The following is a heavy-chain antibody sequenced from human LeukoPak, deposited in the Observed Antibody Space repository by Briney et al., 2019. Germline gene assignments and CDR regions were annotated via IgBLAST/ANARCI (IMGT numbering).Heavy chain of an antibody. V-gene: IGHV3-11*01. Sequence: GGSLRLSCTASGFTFSDYYMSWIRQAPGKGLEWVSYISSRGTIIDYADSVKGRFTISRDNAKNSLYLQVNSLRAEDTAVYYCARESGGSGVYWGQGTLVTVSS. CDR2: ISSRGTII. CDR3: ARESGGSGVY. D-gene: IGHD3-10*01. J-gene: IGHJ4*02. CDR1: GFTFSDYY.